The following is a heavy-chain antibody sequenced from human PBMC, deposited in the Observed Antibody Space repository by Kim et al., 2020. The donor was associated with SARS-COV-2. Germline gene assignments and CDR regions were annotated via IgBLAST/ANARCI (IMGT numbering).Heavy chain of an antibody. D-gene: IGHD6-6*01. CDR3: ARGVIAAKGQYYFDY. Sequence: GGSLRLSCAASGFTFSSYSMNWVRQAPGKGLEWVSSISSSSSYIYYADSVKGRFTISRDNAKNSLYLQMNSLRAEDTAVYYCARGVIAAKGQYYFDYWGQGTLVTVSS. CDR2: ISSSSSYI. J-gene: IGHJ4*02. V-gene: IGHV3-21*01. CDR1: GFTFSSYS.